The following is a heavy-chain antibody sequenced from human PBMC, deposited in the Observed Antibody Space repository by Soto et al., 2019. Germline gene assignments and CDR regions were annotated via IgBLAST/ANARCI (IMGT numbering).Heavy chain of an antibody. CDR2: ISGSGGST. CDR3: AKGGGYSYGYFYNWFDA. D-gene: IGHD5-18*01. CDR1: GFTFSSYA. J-gene: IGHJ5*02. V-gene: IGHV3-23*01. Sequence: PGGSLRLSCAASGFTFSSYAMCWVRQPPAKGLEWVSAISGSGGSTYYADSVKSRFTISRDNSKNTLYLQMNSLRAEDTAVYYCAKGGGYSYGYFYNWFDAWGQGTLVTVSS.